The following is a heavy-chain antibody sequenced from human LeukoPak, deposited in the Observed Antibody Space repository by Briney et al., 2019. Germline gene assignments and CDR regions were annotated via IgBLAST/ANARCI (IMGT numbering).Heavy chain of an antibody. CDR3: ATKGPRRGYFDY. CDR2: IYYTGST. J-gene: IGHJ4*02. CDR1: GGSVSSDSYY. Sequence: SETLSLTCTVSGGSVSSDSYYWSWIRQPPGKGLEWIGYIYYTGSTNYNPSLKSRVTVSVDMSKNQFSLKLTSVTAADTAVYYCATKGPRRGYFDYWGQGTLVAVSS. V-gene: IGHV4-61*01.